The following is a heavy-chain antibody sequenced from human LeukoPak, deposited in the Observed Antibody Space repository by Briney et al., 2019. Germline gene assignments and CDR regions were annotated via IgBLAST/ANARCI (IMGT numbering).Heavy chain of an antibody. J-gene: IGHJ4*02. CDR2: IYPGDSDT. V-gene: IGHV5-51*01. CDR1: GYSFTSYW. D-gene: IGHD2-21*02. CDR3: ARHLFAYCGGDCYSAIGY. Sequence: GESLKISCKGSGYSFTSYWIGWVRQMPGNGLEWMGIIYPGDSDTRYSPSFQGQVTISADKSISTAYLQWSSLKASDTAMYYCARHLFAYCGGDCYSAIGYWGQGTLVAVSS.